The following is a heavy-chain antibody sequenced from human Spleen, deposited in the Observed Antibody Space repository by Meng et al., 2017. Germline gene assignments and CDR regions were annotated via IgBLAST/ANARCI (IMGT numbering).Heavy chain of an antibody. CDR2: IHYSGAT. Sequence: GSLRLSCTVSGGSISSSYYYWGWIRQPPGKGLEWIGSIHYSGATHYNPSLKSRITISVDTSKNHFSLSLSSVTAADTAFYYCARQYLETYSTLDAFDIWGQGTMVTVSS. J-gene: IGHJ3*02. V-gene: IGHV4-39*07. CDR1: GGSISSSYYY. D-gene: IGHD2-15*01. CDR3: ARQYLETYSTLDAFDI.